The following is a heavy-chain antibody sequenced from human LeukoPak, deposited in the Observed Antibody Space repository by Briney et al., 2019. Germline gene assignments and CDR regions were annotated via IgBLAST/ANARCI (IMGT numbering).Heavy chain of an antibody. CDR3: AKSLGVITIGIADY. Sequence: GGSLRLSCAASGFTFSSYAMSWVRQAPGKGLEWVSAISGSGGSTYYVDSVKGRFTISRDNSKNTLYLQMNSLRAEDTAVYYCAKSLGVITIGIADYWGQGTLVTVSS. CDR2: ISGSGGST. CDR1: GFTFSSYA. V-gene: IGHV3-23*01. J-gene: IGHJ4*02. D-gene: IGHD3-22*01.